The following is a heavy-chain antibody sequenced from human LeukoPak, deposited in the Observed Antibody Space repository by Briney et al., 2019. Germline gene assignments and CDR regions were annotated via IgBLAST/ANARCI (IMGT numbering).Heavy chain of an antibody. J-gene: IGHJ3*02. Sequence: SETLSLTCAVYGGSFSGYYWSWIRQPPGKGLEWIGEINHSGSTNYNPSLKSRVTISVDTSKNQFSLKLSSVTAADTAVYYCARVSAAAIPPAFDIWGQGTMVTVSS. V-gene: IGHV4-34*01. D-gene: IGHD6-13*01. CDR1: GGSFSGYY. CDR2: INHSGST. CDR3: ARVSAAAIPPAFDI.